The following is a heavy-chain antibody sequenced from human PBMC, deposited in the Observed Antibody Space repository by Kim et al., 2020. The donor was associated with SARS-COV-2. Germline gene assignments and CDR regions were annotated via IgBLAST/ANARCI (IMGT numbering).Heavy chain of an antibody. CDR3: VQNNAGWCFDY. CDR1: GFTFDDYA. D-gene: IGHD2-8*02. V-gene: IGHV3-43*02. J-gene: IGHJ4*02. Sequence: GGSLRLSCATSGFTFDDYAMHWVRQPPGKGLEWVSFISGDGGSTYYADSVKGRFTIPRDNSKNSLYLQMNSPRTEDTALYYCVQNNAGWCFDYWGQGTLV. CDR2: ISGDGGST.